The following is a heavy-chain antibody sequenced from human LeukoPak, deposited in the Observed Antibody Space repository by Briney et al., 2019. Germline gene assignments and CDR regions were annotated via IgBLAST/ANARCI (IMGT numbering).Heavy chain of an antibody. CDR2: IWDDGSNE. V-gene: IGHV3-33*01. CDR1: GFTFSNYG. D-gene: IGHD1-1*01. CDR3: ARDHSGTQDY. Sequence: PGGSLRLSCAASGFTFSNYGMHWVRQAPGKGLEWVAVIWDDGSNEYYADSVKGRFTIFRDNRRNTLYLQMYSLRAEDTAVYSCARDHSGTQDYWGQGTLVTVSS. J-gene: IGHJ4*02.